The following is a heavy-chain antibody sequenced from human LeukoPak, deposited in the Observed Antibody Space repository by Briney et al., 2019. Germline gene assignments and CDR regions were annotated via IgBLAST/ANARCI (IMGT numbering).Heavy chain of an antibody. J-gene: IGHJ4*02. CDR3: ARIEAVTRGYNHAYYFDY. CDR1: GGSISSYY. D-gene: IGHD5-18*01. V-gene: IGHV4-59*08. Sequence: SETLSLTCTVSGGSISSYYWGWIRQPPGKGLEWFGNIYHNGNTYYNPSLKSRVTISVDTSKKQFSLKLRTATAADTAVYYCARIEAVTRGYNHAYYFDYWGQGTLVTVSS. CDR2: IYHNGNT.